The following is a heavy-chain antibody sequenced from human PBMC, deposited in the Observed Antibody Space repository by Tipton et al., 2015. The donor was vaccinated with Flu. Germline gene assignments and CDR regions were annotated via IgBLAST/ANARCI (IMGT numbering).Heavy chain of an antibody. V-gene: IGHV4-38-2*02. CDR3: ARDPSTADP. CDR1: GYSITSGSF. D-gene: IGHD5-18*01. CDR2: IYHSGTT. J-gene: IGHJ5*02. Sequence: SLTCAVSGYSITSGSFWGWIRQPPGRGLEWIGSIYHSGTTYYNPSLNSRVTISVDTSKNQFSLRLTSMTAADTAVYYCARDPSTADPWGQGTLVIVSS.